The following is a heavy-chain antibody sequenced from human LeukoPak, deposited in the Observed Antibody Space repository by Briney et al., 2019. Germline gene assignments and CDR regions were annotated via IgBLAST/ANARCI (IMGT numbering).Heavy chain of an antibody. Sequence: SQTLSLTCTVSGGSISSGDYYWSCIRQPPGKGLEWVGYIYYSGSTYYNPSLKSRVTISVDTSKNQFSLKLSSVTAADTAVYYCANGNRCTSPNCLGYYYFYMDVWGKGTTVTVSS. CDR1: GGSISSGDYY. D-gene: IGHD2-8*01. CDR3: ANGNRCTSPNCLGYYYFYMDV. CDR2: IYYSGST. J-gene: IGHJ6*03. V-gene: IGHV4-30-4*08.